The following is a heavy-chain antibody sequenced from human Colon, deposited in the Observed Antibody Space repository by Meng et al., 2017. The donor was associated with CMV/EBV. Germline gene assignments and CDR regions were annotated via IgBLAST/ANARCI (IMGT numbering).Heavy chain of an antibody. CDR2: ISYDGSNK. CDR3: ARDSKGITIFGVVRPYYYGMDV. D-gene: IGHD3-3*01. Sequence: GESLKISCAASGFTFSSYAMHWVRQAPGKGLEWVAVISYDGSNKYYADSVKGRFTISRDNSKNTLYLQMNSLRAEDTAVYYCARDSKGITIFGVVRPYYYGMDVWGQGTTVTVSS. CDR1: GFTFSSYA. V-gene: IGHV3-30*04. J-gene: IGHJ6*02.